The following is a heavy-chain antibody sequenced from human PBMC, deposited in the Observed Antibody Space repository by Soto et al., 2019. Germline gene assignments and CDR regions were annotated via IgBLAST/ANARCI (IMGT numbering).Heavy chain of an antibody. D-gene: IGHD3-3*01. V-gene: IGHV3-30-3*01. CDR1: GFTFSSYA. CDR2: ISYDGSNK. Sequence: GGSLRLSCAASGFTFSSYAMHWVRQAPGKGLEWVAVISYDGSNKYYADSVKGRFTISRDNSKNTLYLQMNSLRAEDTAVYYCARVATTDDFIKATYYYYGMDVWGQGTTVTVSS. J-gene: IGHJ6*02. CDR3: ARVATTDDFIKATYYYYGMDV.